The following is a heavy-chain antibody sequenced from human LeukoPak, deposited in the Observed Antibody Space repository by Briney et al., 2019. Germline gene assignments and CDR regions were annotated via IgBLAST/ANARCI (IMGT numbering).Heavy chain of an antibody. CDR3: AKRNYYGDLPIFDF. V-gene: IGHV1-2*02. Sequence: ASVKVSCEASGYSFTDYYIHWVRQAPGQGLEWMGWINPNTDDTRYSQRFQGRVTMTCDTSMTTAYMDLSSLTPDDTAIYYCAKRNYYGDLPIFDFWGQGTLVTVSS. J-gene: IGHJ4*02. D-gene: IGHD3-10*01. CDR1: GYSFTDYY. CDR2: INPNTDDT.